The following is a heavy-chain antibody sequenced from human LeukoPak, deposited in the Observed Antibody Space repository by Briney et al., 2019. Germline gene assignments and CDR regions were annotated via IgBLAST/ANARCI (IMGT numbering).Heavy chain of an antibody. V-gene: IGHV3-48*03. CDR3: ARLIYDSSGYYYPPYFDY. D-gene: IGHD3-22*01. Sequence: PGGSLRLSCAASGFTFSSYEMNWVRQAPGKGLEWVAYISSSGYTVYYADSVKGRFTISRDNAKNTLYLQMNSLRAEDTAVYYCARLIYDSSGYYYPPYFDYWGQGTLVTVSS. J-gene: IGHJ4*02. CDR1: GFTFSSYE. CDR2: ISSSGYTV.